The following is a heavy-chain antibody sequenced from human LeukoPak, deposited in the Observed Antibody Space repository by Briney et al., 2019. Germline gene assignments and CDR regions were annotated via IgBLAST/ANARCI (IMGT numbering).Heavy chain of an antibody. D-gene: IGHD6-13*01. J-gene: IGHJ4*02. CDR1: GYTFTSYG. CDR2: ISAYNGNT. Sequence: VASVKVSCKASGYTFTSYGISWVRQAPGQGLEWMGWISAYNGNTNYAQKLQGRVTMTTNTSTSTAYMELRSLRSDDTAVYYCASSYSSSWYLYWGQGTLVTVSS. V-gene: IGHV1-18*01. CDR3: ASSYSSSWYLY.